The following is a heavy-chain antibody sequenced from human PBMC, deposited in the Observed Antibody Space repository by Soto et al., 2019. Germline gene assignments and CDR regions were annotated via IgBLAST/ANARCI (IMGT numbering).Heavy chain of an antibody. J-gene: IGHJ6*02. CDR3: ARDSGYYYGMDV. CDR1: GYTFTGYY. Sequence: GASVKVSCKASGYTFTGYYMHWVRQAPGQGLEWMGWINPNSGGTNYAQKFQGRVTMTRDTSISTAYMELSRLRSDDTAMYYCARDSGYYYGMDVWGQGTTVTVSS. D-gene: IGHD3-10*01. CDR2: INPNSGGT. V-gene: IGHV1-2*02.